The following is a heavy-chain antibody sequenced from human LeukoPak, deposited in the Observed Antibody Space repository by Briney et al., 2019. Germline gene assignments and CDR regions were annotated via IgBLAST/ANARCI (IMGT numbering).Heavy chain of an antibody. D-gene: IGHD4-23*01. CDR3: ARGGPYSGGNPELDY. J-gene: IGHJ4*02. CDR2: IYYSGST. Sequence: SETLSLTCTVSGGSISSYYWSWIRQPPGKGLEWIGYIYYSGSTNYNPSLKSRVTISVDTSKNQFSLKLSSVTAADTAVYYCARGGPYSGGNPELDYWGQGTLVTVSS. CDR1: GGSISSYY. V-gene: IGHV4-59*12.